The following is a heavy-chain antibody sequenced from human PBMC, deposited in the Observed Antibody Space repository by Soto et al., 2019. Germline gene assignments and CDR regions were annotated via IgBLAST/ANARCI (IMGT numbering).Heavy chain of an antibody. CDR2: IKEDGSEK. Sequence: GGSLRLSCEASGFTFSSYWMSWVRQAPGKGLEWVANIKEDGSEKYYVDSVKGRFTISRDNAKNSLYLQMNSLRAEDTAVYYCARTTTFDYWGQGPLVTVSS. CDR1: GFTFSSYW. CDR3: ARTTTFDY. J-gene: IGHJ4*02. D-gene: IGHD1-26*01. V-gene: IGHV3-7*01.